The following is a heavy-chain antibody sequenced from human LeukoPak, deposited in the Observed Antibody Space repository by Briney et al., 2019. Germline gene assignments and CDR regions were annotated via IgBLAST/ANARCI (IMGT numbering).Heavy chain of an antibody. CDR3: ARVISSGYPYYYYYYMDV. Sequence: GGSLRLSCAASGFTFSTYSMNWVRQAPGKGLEWVSYISSSSSTIYYADSVRGRFTISRDNSKNTPYLQVNSLRAEDTAVYYCARVISSGYPYYYYYYMDVWGKGTTVTISS. D-gene: IGHD3-22*01. CDR1: GFTFSTYS. J-gene: IGHJ6*03. V-gene: IGHV3-48*01. CDR2: ISSSSSTI.